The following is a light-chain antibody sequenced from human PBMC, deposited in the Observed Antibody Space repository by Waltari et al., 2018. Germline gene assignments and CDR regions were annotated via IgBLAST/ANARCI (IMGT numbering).Light chain of an antibody. CDR2: DVN. CDR3: CSYAGSYTLV. V-gene: IGLV2-11*01. CDR1: SSDVGRFNY. Sequence: QSALTQPRSVSGSPGQSVTISCTGTSSDVGRFNYVSWHQQHPAKAPKLMIYDVNKRPSGVPDRFSGSKSGNTASLTISGLQAEDEADYYCCSYAGSYTLVFGGGTKLTVL. J-gene: IGLJ3*02.